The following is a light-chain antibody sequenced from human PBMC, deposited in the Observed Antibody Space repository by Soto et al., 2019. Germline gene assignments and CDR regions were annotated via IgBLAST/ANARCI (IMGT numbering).Light chain of an antibody. CDR1: QSVGSY. Sequence: EIVLIQSPATLSLSPGERATLSCRASQSVGSYLAWYQHKPGQAPRLLISDASNRATGIPARFSGSGSETDFTLTISSLEPEDSAVYYCQQRSKWPYLTLRGGTKVDIK. CDR3: QQRSKWPYLT. V-gene: IGKV3-11*01. J-gene: IGKJ4*01. CDR2: DAS.